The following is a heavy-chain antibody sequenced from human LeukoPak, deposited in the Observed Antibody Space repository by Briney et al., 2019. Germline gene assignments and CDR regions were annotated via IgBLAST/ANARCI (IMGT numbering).Heavy chain of an antibody. CDR1: GYTFTGYY. CDR3: ARGKAVEDAFDI. V-gene: IGHV1-2*02. Sequence: GASVKVSCKASGYTFTGYYMHWVRQAPGQGLQWMGWINPNSGGTKYAQKFQGRVTMTRDTSISTAYMELSNLRSDDTAMYYCARGKAVEDAFDIWGQGTMVTVSS. J-gene: IGHJ3*02. CDR2: INPNSGGT.